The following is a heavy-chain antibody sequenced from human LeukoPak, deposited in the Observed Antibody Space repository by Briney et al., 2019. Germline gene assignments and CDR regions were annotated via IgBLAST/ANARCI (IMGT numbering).Heavy chain of an antibody. CDR2: IYYSGST. V-gene: IGHV4-59*01. CDR1: GGSISSYY. CDR3: ARTPRRSDYFDT. Sequence: SETLSLTCTVSGGSISSYYWSWIRQPPGKGLEWIGYIYYSGSTNYNPSLKSRVTISVDTSKNQFSLKLSSVTAADTAVYYCARTPRRSDYFDTWGQGTTVTVSS. D-gene: IGHD5-12*01. J-gene: IGHJ3*02.